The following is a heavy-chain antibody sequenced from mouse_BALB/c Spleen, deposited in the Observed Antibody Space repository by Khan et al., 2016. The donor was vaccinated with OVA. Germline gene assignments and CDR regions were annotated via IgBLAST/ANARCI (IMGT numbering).Heavy chain of an antibody. CDR2: ISGTGIYT. CDR1: GFAFSSYD. V-gene: IGHV5-9*02. CDR3: ARPSYYGNPWFTY. Sequence: EVQLQESGGGLVKPGGFLKLSCAPSGFAFSSYDMSWVRQTPEKRLEWVATISGTGIYTYYPDSVKGRFTISRDNARNTLYLQMSSLRSEDTALYYCARPSYYGNPWFTYWGQGTLVTVSA. J-gene: IGHJ3*01. D-gene: IGHD2-10*01.